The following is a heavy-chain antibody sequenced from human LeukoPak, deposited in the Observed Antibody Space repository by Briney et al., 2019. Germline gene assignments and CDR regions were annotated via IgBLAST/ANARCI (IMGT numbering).Heavy chain of an antibody. CDR1: GFTFSSYA. V-gene: IGHV3-23*01. D-gene: IGHD6-13*01. Sequence: GGSLRLSCAASGFTFSSYAMSWVRQAPGKGLEWVSAISGSGGSTYYADSVKGRFTISRDISKNTLYLQMNSLRADDTARYFRAKATSSLDRNSWYVSFDSWGQGTLVTVSS. J-gene: IGHJ4*02. CDR2: ISGSGGST. CDR3: AKATSSLDRNSWYVSFDS.